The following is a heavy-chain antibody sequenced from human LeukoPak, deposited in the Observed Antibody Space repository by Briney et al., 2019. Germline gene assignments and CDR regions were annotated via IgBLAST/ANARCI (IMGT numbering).Heavy chain of an antibody. V-gene: IGHV3-7*01. CDR1: GFTFSSYW. J-gene: IGHJ4*02. CDR2: IKQDGSEK. Sequence: GSLRLSCAASGFTFSSYWMNWVRQAPGKGLEWVANIKQDGSEKHYVDSVKGRFTISRDNAKNSVYLQMNSLRAEDTAVYYCAGAGDDFWSAYHFDCWVQGTLVTVSS. CDR3: AGAGDDFWSAYHFDC. D-gene: IGHD3-3*01.